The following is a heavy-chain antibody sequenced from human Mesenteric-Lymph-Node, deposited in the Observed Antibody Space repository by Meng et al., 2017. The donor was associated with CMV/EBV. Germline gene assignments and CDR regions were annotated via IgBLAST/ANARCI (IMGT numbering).Heavy chain of an antibody. CDR2: IYSGGST. V-gene: IGHV3-53*01. CDR3: ARDSPPAAAGTYYYYYGMDV. Sequence: GGSLRLSCAASGFTVSSNYMSWVRQAPGKGLEWVSVIYSGGSTYYADSVKGRFTISRDNAKNSLYLQMNSLRAEDTAVYYCARDSPPAAAGTYYYYYGMDVWGQGTTVTVSS. CDR1: GFTVSSNY. J-gene: IGHJ6*02. D-gene: IGHD6-13*01.